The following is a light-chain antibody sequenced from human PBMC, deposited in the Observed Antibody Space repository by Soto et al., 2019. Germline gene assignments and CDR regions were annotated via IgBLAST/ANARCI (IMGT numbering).Light chain of an antibody. Sequence: DIQMTQSPSTLSASVGDRVTITCRASQSISSWLAWYQQKPGKAPKLLIYDASSLESGVPSRFSGSGSGTEFTLTISDLQPEDFATYYCQQSYTTLFTFGPGTKVDIK. CDR1: QSISSW. CDR2: DAS. V-gene: IGKV1-5*01. J-gene: IGKJ3*01. CDR3: QQSYTTLFT.